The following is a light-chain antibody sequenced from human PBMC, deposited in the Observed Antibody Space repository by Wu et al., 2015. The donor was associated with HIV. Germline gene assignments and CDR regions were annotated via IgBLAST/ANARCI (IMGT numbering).Light chain of an antibody. J-gene: IGKJ1*01. V-gene: IGKV1-5*03. CDR3: QQYDSYSPT. CDR1: QSISSW. CDR2: KAS. Sequence: DIQMTQSPPTLSASVGDRVTITCRASQSISSWLAWYQQKPGKAPKLLIYKASSLESGVPSRFSGSGSGTEFTLTISSLQPDDFATYYCQQYDSYSPTFGQGTKVKSN.